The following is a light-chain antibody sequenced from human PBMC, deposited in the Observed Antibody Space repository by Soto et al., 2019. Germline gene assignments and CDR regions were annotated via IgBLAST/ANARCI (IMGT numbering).Light chain of an antibody. Sequence: DIQMTQSPSSLSASVGDRVTITCRASQSIGRYLNWHQQTPGRAPKFLISAASSLQSGVPSRFSGSGSGTDFTLTISSLQPEDFATYYCQQSYYTPLTFGGGTKVDI. J-gene: IGKJ4*01. CDR1: QSIGRY. CDR3: QQSYYTPLT. V-gene: IGKV1-39*01. CDR2: AAS.